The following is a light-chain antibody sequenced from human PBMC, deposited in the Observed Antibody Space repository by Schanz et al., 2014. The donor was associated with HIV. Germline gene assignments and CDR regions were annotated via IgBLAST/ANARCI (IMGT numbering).Light chain of an antibody. CDR2: EVS. CDR3: AAWDDSLNGWV. V-gene: IGLV2-8*01. CDR1: TSDIGNHDF. Sequence: QSALTQPPSASGSPGQSVTISCTGTTSDIGNHDFVSWYQQHPGKAPKLMIYEVSERPSGVPDRFSGSKSGNTASLAISGLQSEDEADYYCAAWDDSLNGWVFGGGTKVTVL. J-gene: IGLJ3*02.